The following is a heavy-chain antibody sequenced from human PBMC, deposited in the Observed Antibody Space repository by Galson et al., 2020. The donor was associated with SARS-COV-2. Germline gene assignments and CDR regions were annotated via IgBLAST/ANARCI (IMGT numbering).Heavy chain of an antibody. CDR3: AKDGLYYYDSSGNMQNAFDI. CDR2: ISGSGGKT. CDR1: GFTFSSYA. J-gene: IGHJ3*02. D-gene: IGHD3-22*01. V-gene: IGHV3-23*01. Sequence: TGGSLRHSCAASGFTFSSYAMSWVRQAPGKGLEWVSAISGSGGKTYYADSVKGRFTISRDNSKTTLYLQMNSLRAEDTAVYYCAKDGLYYYDSSGNMQNAFDIWGQGTMVTVSS.